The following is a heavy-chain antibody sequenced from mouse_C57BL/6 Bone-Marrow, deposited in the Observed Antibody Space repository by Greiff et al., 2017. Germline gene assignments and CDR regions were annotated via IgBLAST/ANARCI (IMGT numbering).Heavy chain of an antibody. CDR1: GYSITSGYY. D-gene: IGHD1-1*01. CDR3: AREDSYYCGSSPFAY. V-gene: IGHV3-6*01. CDR2: ISYDGSN. Sequence: EVKLMESGPGLVKPSPSLSLTCSVTGYSITSGYYWNWIRQFPGNKLEWMGYISYDGSNNYNPSLKNRISITRDTSTNQFFLKWNSVTTEDTATYYGAREDSYYCGSSPFAYWGQGTLVTVSA. J-gene: IGHJ3*01.